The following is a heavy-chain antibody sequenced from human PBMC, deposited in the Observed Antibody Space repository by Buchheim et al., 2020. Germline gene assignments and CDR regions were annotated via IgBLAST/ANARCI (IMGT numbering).Heavy chain of an antibody. D-gene: IGHD3-22*01. CDR1: GYSFTESA. Sequence: QGQLVQSGSELKTPGASVKVSCKASGYSFTESALNWIRQAPGQGLEWMGWINTYTGDPTYAQGFTGRFVFSLDTSVNTAYLQINNLRVEDTSVYYCAKDFQDRMDVWGQGTT. V-gene: IGHV7-4-1*02. CDR2: INTYTGDP. CDR3: AKDFQDRMDV. J-gene: IGHJ6*02.